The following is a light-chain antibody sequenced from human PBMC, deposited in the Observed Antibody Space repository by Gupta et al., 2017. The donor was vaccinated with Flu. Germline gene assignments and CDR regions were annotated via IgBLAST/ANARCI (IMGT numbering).Light chain of an antibody. CDR1: QSVSSN. CDR2: GAS. J-gene: IGKJ5*01. CDR3: QQFHNWPVT. V-gene: IGKV3-15*01. Sequence: EIVMTQSPATLSASPGERVNLSCRASQSVSSNLAWYQQKPGQAPRLLIYGASTRAAGFPARFSGSGSGTDFTLTISSLQSEDFAIYYCQQFHNWPVTFGQGTRLDIK.